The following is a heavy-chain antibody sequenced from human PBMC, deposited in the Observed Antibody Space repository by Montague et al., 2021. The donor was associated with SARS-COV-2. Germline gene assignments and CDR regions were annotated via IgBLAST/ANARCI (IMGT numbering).Heavy chain of an antibody. V-gene: IGHV4-61*02. J-gene: IGHJ5*02. D-gene: IGHD6-25*01. CDR3: ARDGYSSGWNGLHWFDP. CDR1: IGSISSGCCN. CDR2: IDTSGST. Sequence: TLSLTCTVSIGSISSGCCNWSWLRPPAGQGLVWIGRIDTSGSTNHXPSLQGPVTISVDTTQNSLSLKLVSVTAADTAVYYCARDGYSSGWNGLHWFDPWGQGTPVTVSS.